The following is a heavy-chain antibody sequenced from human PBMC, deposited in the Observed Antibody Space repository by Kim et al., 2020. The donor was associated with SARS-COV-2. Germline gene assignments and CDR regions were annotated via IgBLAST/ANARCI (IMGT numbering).Heavy chain of an antibody. D-gene: IGHD3-22*01. CDR2: ISSSSSTI. Sequence: GGSLRLSCAASGFTFSSYSMNWVRQAPGKGLEWVSYISSSSSTIYYADSVKGRFTISRDNAKNSLYLQMNSLRDEDTAVYYCARGGPDRYYYDSSGYSGDYWGQGTLVTVSS. V-gene: IGHV3-48*02. CDR1: GFTFSSYS. CDR3: ARGGPDRYYYDSSGYSGDY. J-gene: IGHJ4*02.